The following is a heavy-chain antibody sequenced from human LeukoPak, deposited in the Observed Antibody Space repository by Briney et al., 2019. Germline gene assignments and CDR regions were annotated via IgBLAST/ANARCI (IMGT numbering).Heavy chain of an antibody. CDR1: GGPISIYY. V-gene: IGHV4-59*08. D-gene: IGHD1-1*01. CDR2: IYYSGST. J-gene: IGHJ4*02. Sequence: SEPLSLTCSVSGGPISIYYWIWIRQPPGKALEWIGYIYYSGSTNYNPSLKSRVTISVDTSKTQFSLKLSSVTAADTAVYYCARLGTYSFAFDYWGQGTLVTVSS. CDR3: ARLGTYSFAFDY.